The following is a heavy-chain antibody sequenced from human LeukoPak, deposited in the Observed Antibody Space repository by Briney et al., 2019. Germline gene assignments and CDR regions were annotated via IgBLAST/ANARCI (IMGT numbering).Heavy chain of an antibody. CDR2: ISAYNGNT. J-gene: IGHJ4*02. Sequence: ASVKVSCKASGYTFTSYGISWVRQDPGQGLEWMGWISAYNGNTNYAQKLQGRVTMTTDTSTSTAYMELRSLRSDDTAVYYCAYMAPTRGNFDYWGQGTLVTVSS. V-gene: IGHV1-18*01. D-gene: IGHD5-24*01. CDR1: GYTFTSYG. CDR3: AYMAPTRGNFDY.